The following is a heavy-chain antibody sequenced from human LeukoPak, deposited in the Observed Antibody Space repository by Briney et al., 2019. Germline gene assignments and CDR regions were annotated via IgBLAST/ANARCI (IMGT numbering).Heavy chain of an antibody. V-gene: IGHV3-9*01. Sequence: GRSLRLSCAASGFTFDDYAMHWVRQAPGKGREWVSGISWNSGSIGYADSVKGRFTISRDNAKNSLYLQMNSLRAEDTALYYCAKYSSGWYEGWFDPWGQGTLVTVSS. CDR2: ISWNSGSI. CDR3: AKYSSGWYEGWFDP. CDR1: GFTFDDYA. D-gene: IGHD6-19*01. J-gene: IGHJ5*02.